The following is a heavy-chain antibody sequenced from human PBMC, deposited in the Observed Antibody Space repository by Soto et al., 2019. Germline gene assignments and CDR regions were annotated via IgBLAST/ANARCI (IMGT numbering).Heavy chain of an antibody. CDR3: ARERIAAAGTPSNTGGPFDY. D-gene: IGHD6-13*01. Sequence: SETLSLTCAVYGGSFSGYYLSWIRQPPGKGLEWIGEINHSGSTNYNPSLKSRVTISVDTSKNQFSLKLSSVTAADTAVYYCARERIAAAGTPSNTGGPFDYWGQGTLVTVSS. CDR1: GGSFSGYY. CDR2: INHSGST. J-gene: IGHJ4*02. V-gene: IGHV4-34*01.